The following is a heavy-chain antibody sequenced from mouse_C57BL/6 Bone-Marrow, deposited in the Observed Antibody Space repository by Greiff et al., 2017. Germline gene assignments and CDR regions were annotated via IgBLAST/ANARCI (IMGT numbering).Heavy chain of an antibody. Sequence: QVQLQQSGAELARPGASVKMSCKASGYTFTSYTMHWVKQRPGQGLEWIGYINPSSGYTKYNQKFKDKATLTADKSSSTAYMQLSSLTSEDSAGYYGARPHYYGSSLDYWGQGTTLTVSS. D-gene: IGHD1-1*01. CDR3: ARPHYYGSSLDY. J-gene: IGHJ2*01. CDR2: INPSSGYT. V-gene: IGHV1-4*01. CDR1: GYTFTSYT.